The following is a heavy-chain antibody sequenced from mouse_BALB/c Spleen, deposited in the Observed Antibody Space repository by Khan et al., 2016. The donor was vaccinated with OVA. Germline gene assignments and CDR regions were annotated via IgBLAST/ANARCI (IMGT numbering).Heavy chain of an antibody. CDR1: GYTFTDYY. V-gene: IGHV1-77*01. D-gene: IGHD1-2*01. J-gene: IGHJ3*01. CDR3: ARRNYFGYTFAY. CDR2: ISPGSGDT. Sequence: QVQLKQSGAELARPGASVKLSCTASGYTFTDYYINWVKQRTGQGLEWIGEISPGSGDTYYHERFMGKATLTADKSSSTAYMQLSSLTSEASAVYFCARRNYFGYTFAYWGQGTLVTVAA.